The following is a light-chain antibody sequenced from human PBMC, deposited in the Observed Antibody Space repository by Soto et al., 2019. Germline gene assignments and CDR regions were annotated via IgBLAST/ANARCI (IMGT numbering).Light chain of an antibody. CDR1: QGISSY. CDR2: AAS. Sequence: AILVTKSPFSFSASPGDRVTITCRASQGISSYLAWYQQKPGKAPKLLIYAASTLQSGVPSRFSGSGSGTDFTLTISCLQSEDFATYYCQQYYSYPRTFGQGTKVDIK. CDR3: QQYYSYPRT. V-gene: IGKV1-8*01. J-gene: IGKJ1*01.